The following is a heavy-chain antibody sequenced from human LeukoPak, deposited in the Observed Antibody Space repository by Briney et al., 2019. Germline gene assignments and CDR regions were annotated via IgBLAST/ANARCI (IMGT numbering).Heavy chain of an antibody. CDR3: ARMVRGVISWFDP. J-gene: IGHJ5*02. V-gene: IGHV3-53*04. CDR1: GFTVSSNY. Sequence: PGGSLRLSCAASGFTVSSNYMSWVRQAPGKGLEWVSVIYSGGSTYYADSVKGRFTISRHNSKNTLYLQMNSLRAEDTAVYYCARMVRGVISWFDPRGQGTLVTVSS. D-gene: IGHD3-10*01. CDR2: IYSGGST.